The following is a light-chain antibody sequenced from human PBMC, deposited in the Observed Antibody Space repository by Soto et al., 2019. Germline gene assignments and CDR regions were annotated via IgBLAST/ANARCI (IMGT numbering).Light chain of an antibody. J-gene: IGKJ2*01. CDR2: DAS. V-gene: IGKV1-5*01. CDR3: QQYNRYTT. CDR1: QSISTW. Sequence: DIQMTQSPSTLSASVGDRVTITCRASQSISTWLAWYQQKPGKAPKLLIYDASSLQSGVPSRFSGHGSGTDFTLTISSLQPDDFATYYCQQYNRYTTFGQGTKLEIK.